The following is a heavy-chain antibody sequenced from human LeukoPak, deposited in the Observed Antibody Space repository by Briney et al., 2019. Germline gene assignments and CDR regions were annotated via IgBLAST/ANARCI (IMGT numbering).Heavy chain of an antibody. D-gene: IGHD2-21*01. J-gene: IGHJ4*02. V-gene: IGHV4-34*01. CDR2: INHSGST. CDR1: GGSFSGYY. Sequence: SETLSLTCAVYGGSFSGYYWSWIRQPPGKGLEWIGEINHSGSTNYNPSLKSRVTISVDTSKNQLSLKLSSVTAADTAVYYCARGRILFASPLIYWGQGTLVTVSS. CDR3: ARGRILFASPLIY.